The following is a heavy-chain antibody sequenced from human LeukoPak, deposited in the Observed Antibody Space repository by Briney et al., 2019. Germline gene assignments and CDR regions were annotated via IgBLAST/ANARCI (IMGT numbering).Heavy chain of an antibody. Sequence: PGGSLRLSCAASGFTFTSYSMNWVRQAPGKGLEWVSTISGGGGSTYYADSVKGRFTISRDNSKNTLYLQVNSLRAEDTAVYYCAKVPYDSSGYYFLDYWGQGTPVTVSS. V-gene: IGHV3-23*01. CDR2: ISGGGGST. J-gene: IGHJ4*02. D-gene: IGHD3-22*01. CDR3: AKVPYDSSGYYFLDY. CDR1: GFTFTSYS.